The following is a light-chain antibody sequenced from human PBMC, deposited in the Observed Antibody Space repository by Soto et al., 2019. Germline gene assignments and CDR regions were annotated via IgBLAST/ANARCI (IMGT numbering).Light chain of an antibody. Sequence: QSVLTQPPSASGSPGQSVTISCTGTSSDVGGYNYVSWYQQHPGKAPKLMIYEVTKRPSGVPDRFSGSKSGNTVSLTVSGLQAEDAADYYCNSYAGSNNVVFGGGTKVTVL. CDR1: SSDVGGYNY. CDR2: EVT. V-gene: IGLV2-8*01. CDR3: NSYAGSNNVV. J-gene: IGLJ2*01.